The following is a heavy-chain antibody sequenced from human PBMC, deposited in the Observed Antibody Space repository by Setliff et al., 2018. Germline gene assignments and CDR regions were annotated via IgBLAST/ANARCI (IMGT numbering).Heavy chain of an antibody. Sequence: GGSLRLSCAASGFTFSTYAMSWVRQAPGKGLEWVSTIYSGDRNTFYTDSVKGRFTIFRDGSKNTLSLHMTSLRAEDTAVYYCAKPQVELRWGFESWGQGTPVTVSS. CDR3: AKPQVELRWGFES. D-gene: IGHD1-7*01. CDR2: IYSGDRNT. V-gene: IGHV3-23*03. CDR1: GFTFSTYA. J-gene: IGHJ4*02.